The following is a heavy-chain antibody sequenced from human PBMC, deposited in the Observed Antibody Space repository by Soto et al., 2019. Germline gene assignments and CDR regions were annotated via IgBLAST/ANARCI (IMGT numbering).Heavy chain of an antibody. D-gene: IGHD4-17*01. CDR3: ATTLYGDYYFDY. Sequence: SETLSLTCTVSGVSISSYYWSWIRQPPGKGLEWIGYIYYSGSTNYNPSLKSRVTISVDTSKNQFSLKLSSVTAADTAVYYCATTLYGDYYFDYWGQGTLVTVSS. CDR2: IYYSGST. J-gene: IGHJ4*02. V-gene: IGHV4-59*08. CDR1: GVSISSYY.